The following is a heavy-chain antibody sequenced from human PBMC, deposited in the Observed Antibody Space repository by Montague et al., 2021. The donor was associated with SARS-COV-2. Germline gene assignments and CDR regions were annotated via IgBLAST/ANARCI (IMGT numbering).Heavy chain of an antibody. D-gene: IGHD7-27*01. Sequence: SETLSLTCSVSGGSISSSYWSWIRQPPGKGLEWIGYIYHYGSAKYNPSLKSRVTISVDTSKNQFSLKLSSVTAVDTAVYYCARHANWDWYYFVYWGQGTLVTVSS. CDR3: ARHANWDWYYFVY. J-gene: IGHJ4*02. CDR1: GGSISSSY. CDR2: IYHYGSA. V-gene: IGHV4-59*08.